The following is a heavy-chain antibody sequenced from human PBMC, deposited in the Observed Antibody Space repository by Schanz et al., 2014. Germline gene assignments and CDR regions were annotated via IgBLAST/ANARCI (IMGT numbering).Heavy chain of an antibody. CDR3: AKYGGGYSYGFVEY. Sequence: EVQVVESGGGLVQPGGSLRLSCAASGFSFVDAWMSWVRQAPGQGLEWVSTISGSGGDTYPADSVKGRFTISRDNSNNTLYLQMKSLRAEDTAVYYCAKYGGGYSYGFVEYWGQGILVTVSS. CDR1: GFSFVDAW. V-gene: IGHV3-23*04. J-gene: IGHJ4*02. CDR2: ISGSGGDT. D-gene: IGHD5-18*01.